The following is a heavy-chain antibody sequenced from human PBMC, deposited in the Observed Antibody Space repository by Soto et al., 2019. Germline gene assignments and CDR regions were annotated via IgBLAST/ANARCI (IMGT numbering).Heavy chain of an antibody. V-gene: IGHV1-46*03. D-gene: IGHD5-18*01. CDR3: ARVYPSDTRYGYVGNNWFNP. J-gene: IGHJ5*02. CDR1: GYTFTSYY. Sequence: ASVKVSCKASGYTFTSYYMHWVRQAPGQGLEWMGIINPSGGSTSYAQKFQGRVTMTRDTSTSTVYMELSSLRSEDTAVYYCARVYPSDTRYGYVGNNWFNPWGQGTLVTVSS. CDR2: INPSGGST.